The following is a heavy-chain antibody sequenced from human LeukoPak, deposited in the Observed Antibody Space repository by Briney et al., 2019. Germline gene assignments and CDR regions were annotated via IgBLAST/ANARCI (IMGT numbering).Heavy chain of an antibody. D-gene: IGHD3-10*01. CDR2: INTGTGNP. CDR3: ASFGAHSFDY. J-gene: IGHJ4*02. CDR1: GYTFTSYA. V-gene: IGHV7-4-1*02. Sequence: GASVKVSCKTSGYTFTSYAMNWVRQAPGQGLGFMGWINTGTGNPTYAQGFTGRFVFSLDTSVSTAYLQISTLKPEDTAVYYCASFGAHSFDYWGQGTLVTVSS.